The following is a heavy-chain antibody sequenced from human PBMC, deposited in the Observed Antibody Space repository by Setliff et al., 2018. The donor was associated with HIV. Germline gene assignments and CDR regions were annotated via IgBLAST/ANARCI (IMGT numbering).Heavy chain of an antibody. CDR3: ARDRHCSGLGSYGP. J-gene: IGHJ5*02. CDR1: GGSFSNYR. CDR2: IYRSGAT. Sequence: PSETLSLTCTIFGGSFSNYRWSWIRQPAGRGLEWIGRIYRSGATDYKPSLKSRVSMSLDTSRNQFSLKLTSVTAEDTAVYYCARDRHCSGLGSYGPWGPGILVTVSS. D-gene: IGHD3-10*01. V-gene: IGHV4-4*07.